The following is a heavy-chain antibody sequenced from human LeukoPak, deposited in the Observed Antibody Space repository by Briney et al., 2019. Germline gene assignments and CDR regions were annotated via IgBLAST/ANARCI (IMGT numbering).Heavy chain of an antibody. D-gene: IGHD1-26*01. Sequence: GGSLRLSCAASGFTFSSYWMSWVRQAPGKGLEWVANIKQDESEKYYADSVKGRFTISRDNAKNSLYLQMNSLRAEDTAVYYCARVSDGATLDYWGQGTLVTVSS. CDR2: IKQDESEK. J-gene: IGHJ4*02. V-gene: IGHV3-7*01. CDR1: GFTFSSYW. CDR3: ARVSDGATLDY.